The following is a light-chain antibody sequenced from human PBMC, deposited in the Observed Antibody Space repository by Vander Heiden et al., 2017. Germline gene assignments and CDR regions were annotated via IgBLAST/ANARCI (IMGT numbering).Light chain of an antibody. CDR2: AAS. CDR1: QIVSSSY. CDR3: QQDGSSPGT. J-gene: IGKJ2*01. Sequence: EIVLTQSPGTLSLSPGERATLSCRASQIVSSSYLAWYQQKPGQAPRLLMNAASSRATGIPDRFSGSGSGTDFTLTISRLEPEDFAVYYCQQDGSSPGTFGQGTKLEIK. V-gene: IGKV3-20*01.